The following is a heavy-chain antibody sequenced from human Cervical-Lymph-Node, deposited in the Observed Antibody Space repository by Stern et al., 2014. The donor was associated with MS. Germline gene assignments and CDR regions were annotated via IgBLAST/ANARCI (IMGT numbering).Heavy chain of an antibody. Sequence: VQLEESGAEVKKPGSSVKVSCKASGGTFSSYAISWVRQAPGQGLEWMGGMCPIFGTGNYAQKFQGRVTITADESTSTAYMELSSLRSEDTAVYYCARGRHDYGDPEYFQHWGQGTLVTVSS. CDR3: ARGRHDYGDPEYFQH. J-gene: IGHJ1*01. CDR2: MCPIFGTG. V-gene: IGHV1-69*01. CDR1: GGTFSSYA. D-gene: IGHD4-17*01.